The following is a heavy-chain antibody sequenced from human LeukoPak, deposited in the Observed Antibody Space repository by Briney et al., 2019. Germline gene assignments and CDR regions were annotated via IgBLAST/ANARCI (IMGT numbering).Heavy chain of an antibody. D-gene: IGHD3-9*01. CDR3: TKDRSTSNILTGYQDK. CDR2: ISSSSSYI. CDR1: GFTFSSYS. Sequence: GGSLRLSCAASGFTFSSYSMNWVRQAPGKGLEWVSSISSSSSYIYYADSVKGRFTISRDNSENTLYLQMNSLRTEDTAVYYCTKDRSTSNILTGYQDKWGQGTLVTVSS. V-gene: IGHV3-21*01. J-gene: IGHJ4*02.